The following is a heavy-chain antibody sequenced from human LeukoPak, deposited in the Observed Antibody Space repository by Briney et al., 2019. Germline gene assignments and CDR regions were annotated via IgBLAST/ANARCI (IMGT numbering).Heavy chain of an antibody. D-gene: IGHD3-16*01. V-gene: IGHV3-66*02. Sequence: GGSLRFSCAASGFAVSNNYMSWVRQAPGKGLEWVPVIYGGGSTNYADSVKGRFTISRDISTNTLSLQMNSLRTEDTAVYYCAGGYDASDYWGQGTLVTVSS. J-gene: IGHJ4*02. CDR1: GFAVSNNY. CDR2: IYGGGST. CDR3: AGGYDASDY.